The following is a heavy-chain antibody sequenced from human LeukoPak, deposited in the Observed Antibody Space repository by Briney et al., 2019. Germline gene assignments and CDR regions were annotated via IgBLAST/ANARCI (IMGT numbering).Heavy chain of an antibody. Sequence: PSQTLSLTCAVSGGSISSGGYSWSWIRQPPGKGLEWIGYIYHSGSTYYTPSLKSRVTISVDRSKNQFSLKLSSVTAADTAVYYCARHEVGYCSGGSCPYYFDYWGQGTLVTVSS. J-gene: IGHJ4*02. CDR1: GGSISSGGYS. CDR3: ARHEVGYCSGGSCPYYFDY. CDR2: IYHSGST. D-gene: IGHD2-15*01. V-gene: IGHV4-30-2*01.